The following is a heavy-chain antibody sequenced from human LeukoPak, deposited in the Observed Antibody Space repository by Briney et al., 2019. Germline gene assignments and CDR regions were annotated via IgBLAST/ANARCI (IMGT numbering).Heavy chain of an antibody. CDR1: GFTFSSYG. CDR2: IWYDGSNK. D-gene: IGHD3-22*01. J-gene: IGHJ4*02. Sequence: GGSLRLSCAASGFTFSSYGMHWVRQAPGKWLEWVAVIWYDGSNKYYADSVKGRFTISRDNSKNTLYLQMNSLRAEDTAVYYCARGGIYYYDSSGFYWGQGTLVTVSS. V-gene: IGHV3-33*01. CDR3: ARGGIYYYDSSGFY.